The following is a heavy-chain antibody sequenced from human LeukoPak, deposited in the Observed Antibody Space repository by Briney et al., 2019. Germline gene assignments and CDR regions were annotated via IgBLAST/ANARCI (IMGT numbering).Heavy chain of an antibody. D-gene: IGHD6-13*01. CDR1: GFTFSYHW. J-gene: IGHJ4*02. V-gene: IGHV3-7*01. CDR2: VKNDGAVK. CDR3: AKDSYSKGDF. Sequence: PGGSLRLSCAAPGFTFSYHWMTWVRQAPGKGLEWVANVKNDGAVKNYVDSVKGRFTISRDNAKNSLYLQMSSLRAEDTAVYYCAKDSYSKGDFWGQGVLVTVSS.